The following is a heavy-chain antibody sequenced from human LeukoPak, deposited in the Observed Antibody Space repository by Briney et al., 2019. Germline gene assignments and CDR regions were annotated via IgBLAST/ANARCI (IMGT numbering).Heavy chain of an antibody. CDR1: GFTFSDYY. J-gene: IGHJ4*02. V-gene: IGHV3-11*06. D-gene: IGHD6-13*01. CDR2: ISSSSSYT. Sequence: TGGSLRLSCAASGFTFSDYYMSWIRQAPGKGLEWVSYISSSSSYTNYAGSVKGRFTISRDNAKNSLYLQMNSLRAEDTAVYYCARDAHSSSWSFDYWGQGTLVTVSS. CDR3: ARDAHSSSWSFDY.